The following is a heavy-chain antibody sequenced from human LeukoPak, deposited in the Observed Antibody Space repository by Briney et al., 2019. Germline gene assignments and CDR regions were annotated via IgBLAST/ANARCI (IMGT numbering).Heavy chain of an antibody. CDR2: FHHPGTT. V-gene: IGHV4-38-2*02. D-gene: IGHD7-27*01. Sequence: SETLSLTCAASGYSISSGYYWGLIRQPPGKRLEWTGTFHHPGTTYYNPSLSSRVTISVDTSKNQFSLRLNSVTAADTAVYFCARDPGYTANWDYFDYWGQGALVAVSS. CDR3: ARDPGYTANWDYFDY. CDR1: GYSISSGYY. J-gene: IGHJ4*02.